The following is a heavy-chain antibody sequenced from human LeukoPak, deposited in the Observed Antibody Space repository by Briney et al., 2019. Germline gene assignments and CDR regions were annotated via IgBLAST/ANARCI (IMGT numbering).Heavy chain of an antibody. CDR2: IIPIFGTA. D-gene: IGHD6-19*01. J-gene: IGHJ2*01. CDR3: AGDYSSGWYRSEYFDL. CDR1: GGTFSSYA. V-gene: IGHV1-69*05. Sequence: SVKVSCKASGGTFSSYAISWVRQAPGQGLEWMGGIIPIFGTANYAQKFQGRVTITTDESTSTAYMELSSLRSEDTAVYYCAGDYSSGWYRSEYFDLWGRGTLVTVSS.